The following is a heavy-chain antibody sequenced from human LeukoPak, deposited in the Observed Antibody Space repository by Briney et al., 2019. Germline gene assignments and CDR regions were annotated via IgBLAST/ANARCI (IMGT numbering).Heavy chain of an antibody. CDR2: VSGSGGST. V-gene: IGHV3-23*01. CDR3: AKAEFGYRPPYYFDY. J-gene: IGHJ4*02. CDR1: GFTFSTYG. D-gene: IGHD6-25*01. Sequence: GGTLRLSCAASGFTFSTYGMSWVRQAPGKGLEWVSGVSGSGGSTYYADSVKGRFTISRDNSKNTLYLQMNSLRVEDTAVYYCAKAEFGYRPPYYFDYWGQGTLVTVSS.